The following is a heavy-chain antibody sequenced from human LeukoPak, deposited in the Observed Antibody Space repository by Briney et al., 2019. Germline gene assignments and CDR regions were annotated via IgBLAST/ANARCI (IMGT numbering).Heavy chain of an antibody. CDR3: AKDSVCFGDLLN. V-gene: IGHV3-48*03. D-gene: IGHD3-10*01. CDR2: IGTSVNAI. J-gene: IGHJ4*02. Sequence: GRSLRLSCAASGFSLSGFDMNWVRQAPGKGLEWIAHIGTSVNAIYYADSVKGRFTISRDNARDSLSLQMDSLRVEDTAVYYCAKDSVCFGDLLNWGQGALVIVSS. CDR1: GFSLSGFD.